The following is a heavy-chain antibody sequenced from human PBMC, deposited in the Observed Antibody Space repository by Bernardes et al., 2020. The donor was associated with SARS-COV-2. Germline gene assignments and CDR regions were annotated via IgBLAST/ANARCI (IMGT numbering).Heavy chain of an antibody. Sequence: SMKVSCKASGGTFSSYAISWVRQAPGQGLEWMGGIIPIFGTANYAQKFQGRVTITADESTSTAYMELSSLRSEDTAVYYCASLATAAFDIWGQGTMVTVSS. J-gene: IGHJ3*02. CDR1: GGTFSSYA. CDR2: IIPIFGTA. CDR3: ASLATAAFDI. V-gene: IGHV1-69*13. D-gene: IGHD1-26*01.